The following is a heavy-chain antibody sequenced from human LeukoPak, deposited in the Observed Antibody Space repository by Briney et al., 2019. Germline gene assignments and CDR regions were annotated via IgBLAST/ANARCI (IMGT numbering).Heavy chain of an antibody. J-gene: IGHJ4*02. CDR2: IQYDGSNK. CDR3: VKGGPRVAATSEY. Sequence: GGSLRLSCGTSRFTFSSYGMHWVRQAPGKGLEWVAFIQYDGSNKNHADSVKGRFTISRDNSKNTLFLEMNSLRVEDTAVYYCVKGGPRVAATSEYWGQGTLVTVSS. CDR1: RFTFSSYG. D-gene: IGHD2-15*01. V-gene: IGHV3-30*02.